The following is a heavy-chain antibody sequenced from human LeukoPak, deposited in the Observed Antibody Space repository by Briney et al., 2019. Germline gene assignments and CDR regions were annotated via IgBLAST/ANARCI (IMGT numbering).Heavy chain of an antibody. CDR1: GFTVSSNY. J-gene: IGHJ4*02. V-gene: IGHV3-53*01. D-gene: IGHD3-10*01. CDR3: ARAPPGVHPFDY. Sequence: GVSLRLSCAASGFTVSSNYMSWVRQAPGKGLEWVSVIYTGGSIYYADSVKGRITISRDNSKNTLYLQMNSLRAEDTAVYYCARAPPGVHPFDYWGQGRLVTVSS. CDR2: IYTGGSI.